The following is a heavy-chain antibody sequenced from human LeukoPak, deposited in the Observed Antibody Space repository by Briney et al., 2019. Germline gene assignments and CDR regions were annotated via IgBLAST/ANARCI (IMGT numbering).Heavy chain of an antibody. V-gene: IGHV4-4*07. CDR1: GASITSHY. D-gene: IGHD6-6*01. CDR3: ARENGATIAGRSLDY. CDR2: IQTSGRT. J-gene: IGHJ4*02. Sequence: SETLSLTCTVSGASITSHYRSWIRQPAGKGLEWIGRIQTSGRTSYDPSLNSRVTMSVDTSNNQFSLNLTSVTAADTAVYYCARENGATIAGRSLDYWGQGTLVTVSS.